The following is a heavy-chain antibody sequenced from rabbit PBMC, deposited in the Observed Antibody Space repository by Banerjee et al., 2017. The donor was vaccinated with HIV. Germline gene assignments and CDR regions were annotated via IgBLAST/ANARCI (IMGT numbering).Heavy chain of an antibody. Sequence: QSLEESGGDLVKPGASLTLTCTASGFSFSGSQWICWVRQAPGKGLEWIACIDAYDSETTYYATWVNGRFTISRSTSLNTVTLQMTSLTAADTATYFCARDLAGVIGWNFGLWGPCTLVTVS. CDR1: GFSFSGSQW. J-gene: IGHJ4*01. CDR2: IDAYDSETT. CDR3: ARDLAGVIGWNFGL. D-gene: IGHD4-1*01. V-gene: IGHV1S40*01.